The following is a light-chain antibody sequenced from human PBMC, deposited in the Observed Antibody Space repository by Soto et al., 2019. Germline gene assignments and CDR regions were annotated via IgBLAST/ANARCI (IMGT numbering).Light chain of an antibody. CDR1: SGDIGSYNL. CDR2: EVN. J-gene: IGLJ1*01. V-gene: IGLV2-23*02. CDR3: CSYAGSSTPFV. Sequence: QSALTQPASVSWSPGQSITISCTGTSGDIGSYNLVSWYQHHPGKAPQLMNYEVNKRPSGVSDRFSGSKSGNTASLTIFGLQSEDETDYYCCSYAGSSTPFVFGTGTKVTVL.